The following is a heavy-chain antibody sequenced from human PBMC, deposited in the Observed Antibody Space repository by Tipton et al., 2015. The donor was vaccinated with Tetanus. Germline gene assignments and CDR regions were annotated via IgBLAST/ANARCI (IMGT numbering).Heavy chain of an antibody. CDR2: INHRGGT. CDR1: GGSSSSFY. J-gene: IGHJ4*02. Sequence: TLSLTCAVYGGSSSSFYWSWIRQTPGKGLEWIGEINHRGGTSYNPSLKSRVTILVNMSKKHFSLKLSSVTAADTAVYYCARGHGSGKNSFQFEYWGQGTLVTVSS. CDR3: ARGHGSGKNSFQFEY. D-gene: IGHD3-10*01. V-gene: IGHV4-34*01.